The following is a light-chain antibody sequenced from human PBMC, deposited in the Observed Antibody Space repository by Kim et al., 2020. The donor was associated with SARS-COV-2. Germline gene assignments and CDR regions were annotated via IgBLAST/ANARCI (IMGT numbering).Light chain of an antibody. CDR3: SAWDSSLSSVV. CDR2: RNN. J-gene: IGLJ2*01. Sequence: RQTATLTCTGNSNNVGNQGASWLQQHQGHPPKLVSYRNNNRPSGISERLSASRSGNTASLTITGLQPEDEADYYCSAWDSSLSSVVFSGGTKLTVL. CDR1: SNNVGNQG. V-gene: IGLV10-54*01.